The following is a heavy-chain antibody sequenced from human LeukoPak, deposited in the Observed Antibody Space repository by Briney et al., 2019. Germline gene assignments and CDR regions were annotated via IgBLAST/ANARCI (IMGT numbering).Heavy chain of an antibody. CDR1: GFTFDDFA. Sequence: PGRSLRLSCAASGFTFDDFAMHWVRQVPGKGLEWVSGINWNSGYIGYADSVKGRFTISRDNAKSSLYLQMNSLRTEDTALYYCAKDRGVGIYYLDSWGQGTLVTVSS. CDR2: INWNSGYI. CDR3: AKDRGVGIYYLDS. J-gene: IGHJ4*02. V-gene: IGHV3-9*01. D-gene: IGHD1-26*01.